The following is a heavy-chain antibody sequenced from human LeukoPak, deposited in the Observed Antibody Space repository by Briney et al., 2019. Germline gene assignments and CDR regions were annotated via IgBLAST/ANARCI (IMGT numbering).Heavy chain of an antibody. V-gene: IGHV3-23*01. Sequence: DSVKGRFTISRDNSKNTLYLQMNSLRAEDTAVYYCAKYSSSWYYYFDYWGQGTLVTVSS. CDR3: AKYSSSWYYYFDY. J-gene: IGHJ4*02. D-gene: IGHD6-13*01.